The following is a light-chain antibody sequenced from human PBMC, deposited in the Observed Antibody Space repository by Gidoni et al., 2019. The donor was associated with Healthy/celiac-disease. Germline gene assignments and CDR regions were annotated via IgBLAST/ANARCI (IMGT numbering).Light chain of an antibody. CDR1: QDLSNY. CDR3: QQYDNLLFT. V-gene: IGKV1-33*01. J-gene: IGKJ3*01. CDR2: DAS. Sequence: DIQMTQSPSSLPASVGDRVTITCPASQDLSNYLNWYQQKPGKAPKLLIYDASNLETGVPSRFSGSGSGTDFTFTISSLQPEDIATYYCQQYDNLLFTFGPGTKVDIK.